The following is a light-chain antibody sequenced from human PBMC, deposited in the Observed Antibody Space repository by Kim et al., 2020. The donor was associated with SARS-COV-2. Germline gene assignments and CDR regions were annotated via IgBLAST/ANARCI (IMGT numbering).Light chain of an antibody. CDR3: QQLNSYPLT. CDR1: QGISSY. Sequence: DIQLTQSPSFLSASVGDRVTITCRASQGISSYLAWYQQKPGKAPKLLIYAASTLQSGVPSRFSGSGSGTEFTLTISCLQPDDFAIYYCQQLNSYPLTFGGGTKVDIK. J-gene: IGKJ4*01. CDR2: AAS. V-gene: IGKV1-9*01.